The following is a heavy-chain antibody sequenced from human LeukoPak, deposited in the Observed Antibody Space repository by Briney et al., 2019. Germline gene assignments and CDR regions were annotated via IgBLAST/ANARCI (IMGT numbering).Heavy chain of an antibody. CDR1: GFTVTSSH. Sequence: GGSLRLSCAASGFTVTSSHMIWVRQAPGKGLEWVSAISGSGGSTYYADSVKGRFTISRDNSKNTLYLQMNSLRAEDTAVYYCAKEGVVGAIWGQGTLVTVSS. CDR2: ISGSGGST. CDR3: AKEGVVGAI. V-gene: IGHV3-23*01. J-gene: IGHJ4*02. D-gene: IGHD1-26*01.